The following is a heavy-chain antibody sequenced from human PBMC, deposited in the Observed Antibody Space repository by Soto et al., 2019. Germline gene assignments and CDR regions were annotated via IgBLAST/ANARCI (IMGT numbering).Heavy chain of an antibody. Sequence: QVQLQESGPGLVKPSETLSLTCTVSGGSISSYYWSWIRQPPGKGLELIGYIYYSGSTNYNPSLKSRATISVDTSKNQFSLKLSSVTAAATAVYYCARFSGYVAPHFDYWGQGTLVTVSS. V-gene: IGHV4-59*01. D-gene: IGHD5-12*01. CDR2: IYYSGST. J-gene: IGHJ4*02. CDR1: GGSISSYY. CDR3: ARFSGYVAPHFDY.